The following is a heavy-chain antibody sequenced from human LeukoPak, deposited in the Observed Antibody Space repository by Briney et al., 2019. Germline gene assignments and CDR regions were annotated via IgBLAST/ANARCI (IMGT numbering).Heavy chain of an antibody. CDR2: VSPSHTTR. Sequence: ASVKVSCKASGYTFRQYSISWVRQAPGKGLEWMGWVSPSHTTRVYAQQFQGRVTMTADTNTNTVSMELRSLRSDDTAVYYCARDLGQDGYCSGGSCLPGAFDIWGQGTMVTVSS. J-gene: IGHJ3*02. V-gene: IGHV1-18*01. D-gene: IGHD2-15*01. CDR1: GYTFRQYS. CDR3: ARDLGQDGYCSGGSCLPGAFDI.